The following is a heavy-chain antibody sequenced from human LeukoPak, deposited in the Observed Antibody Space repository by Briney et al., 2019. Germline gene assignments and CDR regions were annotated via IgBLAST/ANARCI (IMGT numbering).Heavy chain of an antibody. D-gene: IGHD3-3*01. Sequence: ASVKVSCKASGYTFTSYYMHWVRQAPGQGLEWMGIINPSGGSTSYAQKFQGRVTMTRDTSTSTVYMELSSLRSEDTAVYYCARGLHVLRFLEWGYYFDYWGQGTLVIVSS. CDR2: INPSGGST. J-gene: IGHJ4*02. V-gene: IGHV1-46*01. CDR1: GYTFTSYY. CDR3: ARGLHVLRFLEWGYYFDY.